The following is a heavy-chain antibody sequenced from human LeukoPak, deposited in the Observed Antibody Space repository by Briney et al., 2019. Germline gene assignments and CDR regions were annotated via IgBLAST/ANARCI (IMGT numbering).Heavy chain of an antibody. CDR2: ISGSGSIK. V-gene: IGHV3-48*03. D-gene: IGHD2-15*01. J-gene: IGHJ4*02. Sequence: PGGSLRLSCAASGITFNSYEMNWVRLAPGKGLEWVSYISGSGSIKYYADSVKGQFTISRDNAKNSLYLQMNSLRAEDTAVYYCARFGSSDYYFDSWGQGTLVTVSS. CDR1: GITFNSYE. CDR3: ARFGSSDYYFDS.